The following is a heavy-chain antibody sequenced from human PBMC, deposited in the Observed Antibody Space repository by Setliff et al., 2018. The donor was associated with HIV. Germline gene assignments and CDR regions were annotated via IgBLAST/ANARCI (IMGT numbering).Heavy chain of an antibody. Sequence: SVKVSCKASEDTFNSYTLHWVRQTPGQGLEWMGRTIPVLSMSNFALKFQGRGSIFADKSTSTAYLGLNGLTSEDTAIYYCATSFGSGVAPFDNWGQGPLVTVSS. J-gene: IGHJ4*02. CDR1: EDTFNSYT. CDR3: ATSFGSGVAPFDN. V-gene: IGHV1-69*02. D-gene: IGHD3-10*01. CDR2: TIPVLSMS.